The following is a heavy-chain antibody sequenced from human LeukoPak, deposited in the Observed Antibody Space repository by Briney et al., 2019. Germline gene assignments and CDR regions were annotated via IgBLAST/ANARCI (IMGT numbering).Heavy chain of an antibody. Sequence: ASVKVSCKVSGYTLTELSMHWVRQAPGKGLEWMGGFDPEDGETIYAQKFQGRVTMTEDTSTDTAYMELSSLRSEDTAVYYCATDSTGPRSWHDAFDIWGQGTMVTVSS. J-gene: IGHJ3*02. V-gene: IGHV1-24*01. CDR1: GYTLTELS. D-gene: IGHD6-13*01. CDR2: FDPEDGET. CDR3: ATDSTGPRSWHDAFDI.